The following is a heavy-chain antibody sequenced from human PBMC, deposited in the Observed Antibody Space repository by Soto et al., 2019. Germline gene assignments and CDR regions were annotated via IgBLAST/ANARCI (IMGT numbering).Heavy chain of an antibody. CDR1: GFTFTSFA. CDR2: ISENGVNK. J-gene: IGHJ4*02. Sequence: PGGSLRRSGSASGFTFTSFAIHWVRQAPGKGLEWVSVISENGVNKYSAESVRGRFVMSRDNSKNPVELEMSSLRPEDTATYFCASRLTKTVSDLGYWGQGPLVTVSS. V-gene: IGHV3-30*09. D-gene: IGHD4-17*01. CDR3: ASRLTKTVSDLGY.